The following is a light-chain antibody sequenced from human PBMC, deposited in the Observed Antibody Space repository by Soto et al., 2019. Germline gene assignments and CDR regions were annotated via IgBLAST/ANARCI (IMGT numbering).Light chain of an antibody. CDR3: QQSYNAPRT. Sequence: DIQMIQSPYSLSASVGDRVTITCRASQSISNYLNLYQQKPGKAPRLLIHAASSLQSGVPSRFSGSGSGTDFTLTISSLQPEDFAIYYCQQSYNAPRTFGPGTKVEIK. V-gene: IGKV1-39*01. CDR1: QSISNY. CDR2: AAS. J-gene: IGKJ1*01.